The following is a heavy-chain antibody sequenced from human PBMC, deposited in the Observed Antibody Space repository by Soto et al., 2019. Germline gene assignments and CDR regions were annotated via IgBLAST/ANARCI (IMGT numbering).Heavy chain of an antibody. CDR1: GGSVSSGSYY. CDR2: INYSGST. D-gene: IGHD2-2*01. Sequence: PSETLSLTCTVSGGSVSSGSYYWSWIRQPPGKGLEWIGYINYSGSTNYNPSLKSRVSIPVDKSKNQFSLKLTSVTAADTAVYYCATVGYCISSSCYSDGVDYWGQGTLVTVSS. CDR3: ATVGYCISSSCYSDGVDY. J-gene: IGHJ4*02. V-gene: IGHV4-61*01.